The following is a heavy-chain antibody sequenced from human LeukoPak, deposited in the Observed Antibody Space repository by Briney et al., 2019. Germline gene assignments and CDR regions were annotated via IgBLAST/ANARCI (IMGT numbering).Heavy chain of an antibody. CDR2: INPKDGST. J-gene: IGHJ5*02. V-gene: IGHV1-46*01. CDR3: ARDRGCTTSSCYRTGLRWFDP. D-gene: IGHD2-2*01. CDR1: GDSFTTYY. Sequence: ASVKVSCKTSGDSFTTYYFHWVRQAPGQGLEWVATINPKDGSTNYAENFRGRVTFTRDTSTTTLYMDLHSLESADTVVYYCARDRGCTTSSCYRTGLRWFDPWGQGTLVIVSS.